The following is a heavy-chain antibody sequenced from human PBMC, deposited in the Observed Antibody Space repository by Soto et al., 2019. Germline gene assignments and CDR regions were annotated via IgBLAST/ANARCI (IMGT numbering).Heavy chain of an antibody. Sequence: PGGSLRLSCAASGFTFSSYAMSWVRQAPGKGLEWVSAISGSGGSTYYADSVKGRFTISRDNSKNTLYLQMNSLRAEDTAVYYCAKDPKRGYSYGPCDYWGQGTLVTVSS. CDR2: ISGSGGST. V-gene: IGHV3-23*01. J-gene: IGHJ4*02. CDR3: AKDPKRGYSYGPCDY. D-gene: IGHD5-18*01. CDR1: GFTFSSYA.